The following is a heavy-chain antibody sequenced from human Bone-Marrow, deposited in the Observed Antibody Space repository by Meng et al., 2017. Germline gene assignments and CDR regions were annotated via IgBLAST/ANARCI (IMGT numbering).Heavy chain of an antibody. V-gene: IGHV1-2*06. CDR1: AYAFPDYR. CDR3: SRDEDISAAGKLFGDY. Sequence: QVQRVQAEEAVMRPGASVKFHSKASAYAFPDYRHHWVRLPPGQGLEWMGRINPKSGDRHYAQRFQGRVSMTGATSTSTAYIELSGLRSDDTAMYYYSRDEDISAAGKLFGDYWGQGTLVTVSS. D-gene: IGHD6-13*01. CDR2: INPKSGDR. J-gene: IGHJ4*02.